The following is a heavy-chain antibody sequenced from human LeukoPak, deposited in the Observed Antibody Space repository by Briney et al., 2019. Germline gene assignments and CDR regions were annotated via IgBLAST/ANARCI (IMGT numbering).Heavy chain of an antibody. CDR1: GFTFSSYA. Sequence: GGSLRLSCAASGFTFSSYAMHWVRQAPGMGLEWVANIKLDGSEKYYVDSVKGRFTISRDNAKNSLYLQMNSLGAEDTAVYYCARDGGCSSGWYDYYYYGMDIWGQGTTVTVSS. J-gene: IGHJ6*02. CDR3: ARDGGCSSGWYDYYYYGMDI. CDR2: IKLDGSEK. D-gene: IGHD6-19*01. V-gene: IGHV3-7*01.